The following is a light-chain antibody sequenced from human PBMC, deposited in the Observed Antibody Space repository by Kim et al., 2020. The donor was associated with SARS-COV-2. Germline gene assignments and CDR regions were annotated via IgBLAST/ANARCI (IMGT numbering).Light chain of an antibody. J-gene: IGKJ4*01. V-gene: IGKV3-20*01. CDR2: GAS. CDR1: QSVISRY. CDR3: QQYDSTLFT. Sequence: EIVLTQSPGTLSLSPGERATLSCRASQSVISRYLAWYQQKPGQAPRLLIYGASSRATGIPDRFSGSGSGTDFTLTISRLEPEDFAVYYYQQYDSTLFTFGAGTKVEIK.